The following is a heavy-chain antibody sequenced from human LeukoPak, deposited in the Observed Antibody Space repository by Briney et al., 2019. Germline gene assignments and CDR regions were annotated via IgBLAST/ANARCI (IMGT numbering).Heavy chain of an antibody. J-gene: IGHJ5*02. V-gene: IGHV1-18*01. CDR1: GYTFTSYG. D-gene: IGHD4-17*01. CDR2: ISAYNGNT. CDR3: AREPDYGDYEFPYYNWFDP. Sequence: ASVKVSCKASGYTFTSYGISWVRQAPGQGLEWMGWISAYNGNTNYAQKLQGRVTMPTDTSTSTAYMELRSLRSDDTAVYYCAREPDYGDYEFPYYNWFDPWGQGTLVTVSS.